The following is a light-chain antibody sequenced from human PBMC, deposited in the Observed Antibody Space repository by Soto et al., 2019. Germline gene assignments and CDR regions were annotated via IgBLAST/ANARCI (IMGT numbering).Light chain of an antibody. CDR3: SSYASSSTGI. Sequence: QSVLTQPASVSGSPGQSITISCTGTSSDVGGYNYVSWYHQHPGKAPKLMIYDVSNRPSGVSNRFSGSKSGNTASLTISGLQAEDEAVDYCSSYASSSTGIFGTGTKVTVL. V-gene: IGLV2-14*01. J-gene: IGLJ1*01. CDR2: DVS. CDR1: SSDVGGYNY.